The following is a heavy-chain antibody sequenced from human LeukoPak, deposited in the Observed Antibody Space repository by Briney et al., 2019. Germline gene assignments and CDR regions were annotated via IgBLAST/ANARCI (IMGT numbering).Heavy chain of an antibody. J-gene: IGHJ3*02. CDR3: ARDNNGDRDAFDI. D-gene: IGHD4-17*01. Sequence: SGTLSLTCTVSGGSVSSGSYYWSWIRQPPGKGLEWIGYIYYSGSTNYNPSLKSRVTISVDTSKNQFSLKLSSVTAADTAVYYCARDNNGDRDAFDIWGQGTMVTVSS. CDR1: GGSVSSGSYY. V-gene: IGHV4-61*01. CDR2: IYYSGST.